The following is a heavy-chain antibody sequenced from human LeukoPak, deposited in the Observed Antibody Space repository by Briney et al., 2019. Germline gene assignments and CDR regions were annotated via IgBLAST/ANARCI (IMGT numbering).Heavy chain of an antibody. CDR2: IYYSGST. D-gene: IGHD2/OR15-2a*01. CDR1: GDSISSGSYY. CDR3: ARVNRAFDI. Sequence: SETLSLTCTVSGDSISSGSYYWSXIRQHXGKGLEWIGYIYYSGSTYYNPSLKSRVTISVDTPKNQFSLKLTSVTAADTAVYYCARVNRAFDIWGQGTLVTVSS. J-gene: IGHJ3*02. V-gene: IGHV4-31*03.